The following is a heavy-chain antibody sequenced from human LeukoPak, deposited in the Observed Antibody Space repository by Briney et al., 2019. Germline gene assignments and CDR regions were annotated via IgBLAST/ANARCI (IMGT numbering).Heavy chain of an antibody. J-gene: IGHJ3*02. Sequence: GRSLRLSCAASGFAFSSYAMHWVRQAPGKGLEWVAVISYDGSNKYYADSVKGRFTISRDNSKNTLYLQMNSLRAEDTAVYCCARVLMVYAMADAFDIWGQGTMVTVSS. V-gene: IGHV3-30-3*01. CDR1: GFAFSSYA. CDR2: ISYDGSNK. D-gene: IGHD2-8*01. CDR3: ARVLMVYAMADAFDI.